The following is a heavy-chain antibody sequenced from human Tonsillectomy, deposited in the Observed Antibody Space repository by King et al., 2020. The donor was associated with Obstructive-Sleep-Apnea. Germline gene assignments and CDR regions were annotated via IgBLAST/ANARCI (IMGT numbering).Heavy chain of an antibody. D-gene: IGHD2-15*01. CDR2: FKSKTDGGTT. V-gene: IGHV3-15*01. J-gene: IGHJ4*02. Sequence: VQLVESGGGLVKPGGSLRLSCAASGFTFSNAWLSWVRQAPGKGLEWVGRFKSKTDGGTTDYAAPVKGRFTISRDDSKNTLYLQMNSLKTEDTALYYFTTHALYRCGGNCSDFDYWGQGTLVTVSS. CDR3: TTHALYRCGGNCSDFDY. CDR1: GFTFSNAW.